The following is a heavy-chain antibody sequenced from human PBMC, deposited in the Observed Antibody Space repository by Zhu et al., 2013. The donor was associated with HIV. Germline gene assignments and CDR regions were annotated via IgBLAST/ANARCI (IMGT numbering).Heavy chain of an antibody. CDR2: IIPILGIA. V-gene: IGHV1-69*02. CDR1: GGTFSSYT. Sequence: QVQLVQSGAEVKKPGSSVKVSCKASGGTFSSYTISWVRQAPGQGLEWMGRIIPILGIANYAQKFQGRVTITADKSTSTAYMELSSLRSEDTAVYYCARAVSYGGNSVGDWGQGTLVTVSS. J-gene: IGHJ4*02. D-gene: IGHD4-17*01. CDR3: ARAVSYGGNSVGD.